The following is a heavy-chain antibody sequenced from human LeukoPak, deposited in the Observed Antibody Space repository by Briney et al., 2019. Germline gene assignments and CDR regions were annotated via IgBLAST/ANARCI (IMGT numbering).Heavy chain of an antibody. J-gene: IGHJ3*02. Sequence: PSQTLSLTCTVSGGSISSGGYYWSWIRQHPGKGLEWIGYFYYSGSTYYNPSLKSRVTISVDTSKNQFSLKLSSVTAADTAVYYCARSEAGAVYYDSSGYPDAFDIWGQGTMVTVSS. D-gene: IGHD3-22*01. CDR3: ARSEAGAVYYDSSGYPDAFDI. CDR2: FYYSGST. CDR1: GGSISSGGYY. V-gene: IGHV4-31*03.